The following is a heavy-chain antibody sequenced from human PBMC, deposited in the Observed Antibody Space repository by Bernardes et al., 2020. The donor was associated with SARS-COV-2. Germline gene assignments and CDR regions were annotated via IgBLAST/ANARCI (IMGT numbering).Heavy chain of an antibody. Sequence: TLSLTCTVSGGSISGYYWSWIRQSPGKGLEWIGYIYDSGSTNYNPSLESRISMSVDTSKSQFSLRLSSVTAADTAVYYCARNMPSGFNNWFNPWGQGTLVTVSS. D-gene: IGHD3-22*01. CDR2: IYDSGST. CDR3: ARNMPSGFNNWFNP. J-gene: IGHJ5*02. CDR1: GGSISGYY. V-gene: IGHV4-59*01.